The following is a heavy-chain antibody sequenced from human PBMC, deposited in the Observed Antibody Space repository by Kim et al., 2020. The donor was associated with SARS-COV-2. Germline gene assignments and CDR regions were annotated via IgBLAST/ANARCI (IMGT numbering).Heavy chain of an antibody. CDR2: ISGSGGST. CDR3: EKGKRSYYDILTGYWTNWFDP. J-gene: IGHJ5*02. CDR1: GFTFSSYA. V-gene: IGHV3-23*01. Sequence: GGSLRLSCAASGFTFSSYAMSWVRQAPGKGLEWVSAISGSGGSTYSADSVKGRFTISRDYSKNTLYLQMNRLRDEDTAVYYCEKGKRSYYDILTGYWTNWFDPRGQRTLVTVSS. D-gene: IGHD3-9*01.